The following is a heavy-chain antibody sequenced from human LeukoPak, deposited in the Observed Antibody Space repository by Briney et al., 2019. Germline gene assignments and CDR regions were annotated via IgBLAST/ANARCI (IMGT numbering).Heavy chain of an antibody. CDR3: VVSGYYYDWFDP. V-gene: IGHV1-69*02. CDR1: GTFTDYS. Sequence: SVSVSCKASGTFTDYSMSWVRQAPGQGLEWMGRIIPILGQTDYTQKFHDRVTFTADKSTTTAYMELTSLNYEDTAIYYCVVSGYYYDWFDPWGQGTLVTV. J-gene: IGHJ5*02. D-gene: IGHD3-3*01. CDR2: IIPILGQT.